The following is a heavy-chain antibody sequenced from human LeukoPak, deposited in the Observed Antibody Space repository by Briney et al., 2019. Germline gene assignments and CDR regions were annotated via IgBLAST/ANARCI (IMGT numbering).Heavy chain of an antibody. CDR2: IYYSGST. D-gene: IGHD1-26*01. V-gene: IGHV4-39*01. CDR3: ARLGRATSDAFDI. CDR1: GGSISSSSYY. Sequence: SETLSLTCTVSGGSISSSSYYWGWIRQPPGKGLEWIGSIYYSGSTYYNPSLKSRVTISVDTSKNQFSLKLSSVTAADTAVYYCARLGRATSDAFDIWGQGTMVTVSS. J-gene: IGHJ3*02.